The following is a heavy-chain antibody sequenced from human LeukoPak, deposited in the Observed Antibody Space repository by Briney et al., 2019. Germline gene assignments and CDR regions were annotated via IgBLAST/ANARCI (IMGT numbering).Heavy chain of an antibody. CDR1: GGSISSYY. CDR3: ARSPARVTKLNQYFDY. Sequence: SETLSLTCTVSGGSISSYYWSWIRQPPGKGLEWIGYIYYSGSTNYNPSLKSRVTISVDTSKNQFSLKLSSVTAADTAVYYCARSPARVTKLNQYFDYWGQGTLVTVSS. J-gene: IGHJ4*02. CDR2: IYYSGST. V-gene: IGHV4-59*01. D-gene: IGHD2-21*02.